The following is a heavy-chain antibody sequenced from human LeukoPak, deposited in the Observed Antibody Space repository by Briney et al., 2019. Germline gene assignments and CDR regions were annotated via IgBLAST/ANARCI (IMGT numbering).Heavy chain of an antibody. D-gene: IGHD6-13*01. Sequence: PGGSLRLSCAASGVTFSSHSMHWVRQAPGKGLDWVSSISSSSSYIYYADSVKGRFTISRDNAKNSLYLQMNSLRAEDTAVYYCARGRSSSWYDYWGQGTLVTVSS. V-gene: IGHV3-21*01. CDR2: ISSSSSYI. J-gene: IGHJ4*02. CDR1: GVTFSSHS. CDR3: ARGRSSSWYDY.